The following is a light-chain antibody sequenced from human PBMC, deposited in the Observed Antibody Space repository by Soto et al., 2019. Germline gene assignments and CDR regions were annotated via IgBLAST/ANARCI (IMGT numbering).Light chain of an antibody. CDR3: QQYGSSPWT. V-gene: IGKV3-11*01. Sequence: EIVLTQSPATLSLSPGERASLSRRASQSVSNYLAWYQQKPGQAPRLLIYDASNRATGIPARFSGSGSGTDFTLTISSLEPEDFAVYYCQQYGSSPWTFGQGTKVDI. J-gene: IGKJ1*01. CDR2: DAS. CDR1: QSVSNY.